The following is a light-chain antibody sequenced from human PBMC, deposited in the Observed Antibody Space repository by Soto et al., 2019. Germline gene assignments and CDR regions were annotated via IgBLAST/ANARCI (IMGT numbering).Light chain of an antibody. CDR1: QSIGSN. J-gene: IGKJ2*01. V-gene: IGKV1-39*01. Sequence: DIQMTQSPSTLSASVGDRVTISCRASQSIGSNLNWYQQKLGKVPKFLTHAASRLQSEVPSRFSGSGSGTDFTLIISSLQPEDFATYYCQQSYSTPYTFGQGTKLEIK. CDR3: QQSYSTPYT. CDR2: AAS.